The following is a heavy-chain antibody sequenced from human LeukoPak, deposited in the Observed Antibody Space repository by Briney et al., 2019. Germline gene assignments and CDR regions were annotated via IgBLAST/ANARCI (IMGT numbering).Heavy chain of an antibody. CDR1: GYTFTSYF. CDR3: ARAVGPRGGNWFDP. CDR2: VNPSSGST. V-gene: IGHV1-46*01. D-gene: IGHD1-26*01. J-gene: IGHJ5*02. Sequence: ASVKVSCKASGYTFTSYFMHWVRQAPGQGLEWMGVVNPSSGSTNYSQKFQGRVTMTRDTSTSTVYMDLSSLRSEDTAVYYCARAVGPRGGNWFDPWGQGTLVTVSS.